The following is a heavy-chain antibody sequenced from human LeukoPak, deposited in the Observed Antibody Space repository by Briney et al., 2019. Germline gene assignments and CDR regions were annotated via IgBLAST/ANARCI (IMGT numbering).Heavy chain of an antibody. CDR1: GGAISNFY. V-gene: IGHV4-4*07. D-gene: IGHD3/OR15-3a*01. Sequence: SETLSPTCTVSGGAISNFYWGWIRQSAGKGLEWIGQIYGSGGTNYNPSLKSRVTMSADKSKNQISLRLTSVTAADTAVYYCARNRTSYYGEIPFDVWGQGTMVTVSS. CDR3: ARNRTSYYGEIPFDV. J-gene: IGHJ3*01. CDR2: IYGSGGT.